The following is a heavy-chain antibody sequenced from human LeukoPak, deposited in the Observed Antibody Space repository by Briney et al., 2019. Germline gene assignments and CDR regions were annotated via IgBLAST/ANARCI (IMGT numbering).Heavy chain of an antibody. CDR3: ARVCYYDSSGYSRDSNWFDP. V-gene: IGHV1-18*01. D-gene: IGHD3-22*01. CDR1: GYTFISYG. Sequence: ASVKVSCKASGYTFISYGISWVRQAPGQGLEWMGWISAYNGNTNYAQKLQGRVTMTTDTSTSTAYMELRSLRSDDTAVYYCARVCYYDSSGYSRDSNWFDPWGQGTLVTVSS. J-gene: IGHJ5*02. CDR2: ISAYNGNT.